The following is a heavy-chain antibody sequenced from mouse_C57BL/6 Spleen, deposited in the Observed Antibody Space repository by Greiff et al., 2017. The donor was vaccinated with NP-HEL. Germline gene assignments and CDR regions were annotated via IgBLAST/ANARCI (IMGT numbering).Heavy chain of an antibody. D-gene: IGHD1-1*01. CDR2: ISSGGDYI. J-gene: IGHJ2*01. CDR3: TRDRGDYYGSSPLDY. CDR1: GFTFSSYA. Sequence: EVQLVESGEGLVKPGGSLKLSCAASGFTFSSYAMSWVRQTPEKRLEWVAYISSGGDYIYYAATVKGRFTISRDNARNTLYLQMSSLKSEDTAMYYCTRDRGDYYGSSPLDYWGQGTTLTVSS. V-gene: IGHV5-9-1*02.